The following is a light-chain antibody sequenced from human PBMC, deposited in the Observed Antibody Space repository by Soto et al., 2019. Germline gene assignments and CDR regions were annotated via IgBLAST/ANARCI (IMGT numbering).Light chain of an antibody. CDR3: SSYTSSSPCV. CDR2: DVS. J-gene: IGLJ1*01. CDR1: ISDVGGYKY. Sequence: QSALTQPSSVCGSPGQSITISCTGTISDVGGYKYVSWYQQYPGKAPKLMMYDVSNRPSGVSNRFSGSKSGNTASLTISGLQAEDEADYYCSSYTSSSPCVFGTGTKVTV. V-gene: IGLV2-14*01.